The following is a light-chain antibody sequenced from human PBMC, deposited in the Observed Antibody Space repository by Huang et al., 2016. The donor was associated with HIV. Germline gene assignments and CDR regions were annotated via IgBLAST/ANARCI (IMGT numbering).Light chain of an antibody. CDR2: DAS. CDR1: QSVNSY. V-gene: IGKV3-11*01. Sequence: ETVLTQSPATLSLSPGERATLSCGASQSVNSYLAWYQQKPGQTPRLLIYDASNRATGIPARFSGSGSGTDFTLTISSLEPEDFAVYYCQQRKYWPPITFGQGTRLEMK. J-gene: IGKJ5*01. CDR3: QQRKYWPPIT.